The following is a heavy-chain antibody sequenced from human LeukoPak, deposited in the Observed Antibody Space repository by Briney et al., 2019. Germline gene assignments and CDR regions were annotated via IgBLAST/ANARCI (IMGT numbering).Heavy chain of an antibody. CDR3: ARKRGYGYGYYFDY. Sequence: SETLSLTCTVSGGSISSGDYYWGWIRQPPGKGLEWIGSIYYSGSTYYNPSLKSRVTISVDMSKNQFSLNLSSVTVADTAVYYCARKRGYGYGYYFDYWGQGTLVTVSS. CDR1: GGSISSGDYY. CDR2: IYYSGST. J-gene: IGHJ4*02. V-gene: IGHV4-39*07. D-gene: IGHD5-18*01.